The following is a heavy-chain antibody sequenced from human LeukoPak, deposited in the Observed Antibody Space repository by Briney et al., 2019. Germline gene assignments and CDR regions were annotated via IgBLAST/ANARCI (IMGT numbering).Heavy chain of an antibody. CDR3: ARDPNWNDPGNWFYP. Sequence: RASVKVSCKASGYTFTGYYMHWVRQAPGQGLEWMGCINPNSGGTNYAQNLQGRVTMTRDTSISTAYMELSRLRSDDTAVYYCARDPNWNDPGNWFYPWGQGTLVTVSS. V-gene: IGHV1-2*02. J-gene: IGHJ5*02. CDR1: GYTFTGYY. CDR2: INPNSGGT. D-gene: IGHD1-1*01.